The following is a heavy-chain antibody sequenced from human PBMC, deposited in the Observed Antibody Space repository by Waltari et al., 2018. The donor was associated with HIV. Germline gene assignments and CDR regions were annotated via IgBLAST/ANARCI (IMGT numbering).Heavy chain of an antibody. J-gene: IGHJ5*02. CDR3: ARHPPGTPRFDP. CDR1: GGSISSFY. Sequence: QVQLQESGPGLVKPSETLSLTCTVSGGSISSFYWSWIRQPPGKGLEWIGYIYYSGSTNYNPSLKSRVTISVDTSKNQFSLKLNSVTAADTAVYYWARHPPGTPRFDPWGQGTLVTVSS. CDR2: IYYSGST. V-gene: IGHV4-59*08.